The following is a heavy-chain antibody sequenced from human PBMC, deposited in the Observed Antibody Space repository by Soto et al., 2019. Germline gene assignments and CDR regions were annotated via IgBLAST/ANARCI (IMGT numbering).Heavy chain of an antibody. D-gene: IGHD7-27*01. CDR3: ASIRPPRATGDQYYYYYMDV. CDR2: IIPILGIA. CDR1: GGTFSSYT. Sequence: ASVKVSCKASGGTFSSYTISWVRQAPGQGLEWMGRIIPILGIANYAQKFQGRVTITADKSTSTAYMELSSLRSEDTAVYYCASIRPPRATGDQYYYYYMDVWGKGTTVTVSS. V-gene: IGHV1-69*02. J-gene: IGHJ6*03.